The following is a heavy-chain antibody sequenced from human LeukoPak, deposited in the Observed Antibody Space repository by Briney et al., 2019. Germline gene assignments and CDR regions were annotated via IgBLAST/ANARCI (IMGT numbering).Heavy chain of an antibody. J-gene: IGHJ4*02. D-gene: IGHD1-1*01. CDR2: IRSNGDTT. CDR1: GFTFSSLA. CDR3: AKGQELDDGVFDS. Sequence: GGSLKLSCTASGFTFSSLAMTWVRQAPGKGLEWVSTIRSNGDTTYNADSVKGRFTISRDNSKNTLYLELNSLRVEDTATFYCAKGQELDDGVFDSWGQGTMVTVSS. V-gene: IGHV3-23*01.